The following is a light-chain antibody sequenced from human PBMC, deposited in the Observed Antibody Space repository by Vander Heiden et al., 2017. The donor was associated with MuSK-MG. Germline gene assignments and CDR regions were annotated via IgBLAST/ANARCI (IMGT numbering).Light chain of an antibody. J-gene: IGKJ2*01. CDR2: AAS. V-gene: IGKV1-9*01. CDR1: QGISSY. Sequence: IQLTQSPSSLSASVGDRVTITCRASQGISSYLAWYQQKPGKAPKLLIYAASTLQRGVKSRFSGSGDGTDFNLTISSRQPEDFETYYCQQRNRDLPMYTFGQGTKLEIK. CDR3: QQRNRDLPMYT.